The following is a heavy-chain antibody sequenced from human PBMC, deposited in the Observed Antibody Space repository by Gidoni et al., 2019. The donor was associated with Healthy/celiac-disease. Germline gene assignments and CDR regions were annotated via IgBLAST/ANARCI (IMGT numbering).Heavy chain of an antibody. Sequence: QVQLVQSGAGVKKPDASAKASCKASGYTFTRYGISWVRQAPGQGLEWMGWISAYNGNTNYAQKLQGRVTMTTDTSTSTAYMELRSLRSDDTAVYYCARIDKPYYYDSRTDYGMDVWGQGTTVTVSS. CDR2: ISAYNGNT. CDR1: GYTFTRYG. J-gene: IGHJ6*02. D-gene: IGHD3-22*01. V-gene: IGHV1-18*01. CDR3: ARIDKPYYYDSRTDYGMDV.